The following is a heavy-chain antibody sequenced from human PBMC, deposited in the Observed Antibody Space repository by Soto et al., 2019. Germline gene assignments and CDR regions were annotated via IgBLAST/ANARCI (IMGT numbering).Heavy chain of an antibody. D-gene: IGHD2-15*01. J-gene: IGHJ4*02. CDR1: GFTFSSYW. CDR3: ARDTISDGGNPLFDY. Sequence: EVLLVESGGGLVQPGGSLRLSCAASGFTFSSYWMHWVRQAPGKGPVWVSRINNDGSSTTYADSVKGRFTISRDNAKNTGYLQMNSLRAEDTAVYYGARDTISDGGNPLFDYWGQGTLVTVSS. CDR2: INNDGSST. V-gene: IGHV3-74*01.